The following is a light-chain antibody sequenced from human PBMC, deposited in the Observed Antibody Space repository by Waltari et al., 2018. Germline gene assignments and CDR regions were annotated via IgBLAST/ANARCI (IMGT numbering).Light chain of an antibody. CDR1: KGISNW. V-gene: IGKV1-33*01. J-gene: IGKJ4*01. Sequence: DIQITQSPSSLSASVGDRVTITCRASKGISNWLAWYQQRPGKAPKLLIYRASNLETGVPSRFSGSGSGTDFTITISSLQPEDIAIYYCQQYDNSPLTFGGGTKVEIK. CDR2: RAS. CDR3: QQYDNSPLT.